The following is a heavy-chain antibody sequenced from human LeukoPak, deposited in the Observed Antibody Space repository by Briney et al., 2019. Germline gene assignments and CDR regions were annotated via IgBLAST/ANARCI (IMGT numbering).Heavy chain of an antibody. D-gene: IGHD6-19*01. CDR3: ARGKQWLAH. J-gene: IGHJ4*02. CDR1: GGSFSGYY. V-gene: IGHV4-34*01. Sequence: ASGTLSLTCAVYGGSFSGYYWSWIRQPPGKGLEWIGEINHSGSTNYNPSLKSRVTISVDTSKNQFSLKLSSVTAADTAVYYCARGKQWLAHWGQGTLVTVSS. CDR2: INHSGST.